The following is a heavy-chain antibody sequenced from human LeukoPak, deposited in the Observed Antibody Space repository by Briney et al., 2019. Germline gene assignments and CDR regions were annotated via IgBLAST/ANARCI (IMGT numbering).Heavy chain of an antibody. CDR2: INHSGST. CDR1: GGSISSSSYY. J-gene: IGHJ3*02. CDR3: ARLTQWELPRALDAFDI. D-gene: IGHD1-26*01. V-gene: IGHV4-39*07. Sequence: SETLSLTCTVSGGSISSSSYYWGWIRQPPGKGLEWIGEINHSGSTNYNPSLKSRVTISVDTSKNQFSLKLSSVTAANAAVYYCARLTQWELPRALDAFDIWGQGTMVTVSS.